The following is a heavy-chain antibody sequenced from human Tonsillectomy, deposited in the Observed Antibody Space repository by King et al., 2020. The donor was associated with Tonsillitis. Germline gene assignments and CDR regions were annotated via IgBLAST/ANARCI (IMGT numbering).Heavy chain of an antibody. Sequence: VQLQQWGAGLLKPSETLSLNCGVYGGPFDGFYWSWIRQPPGKGLEWIGEIDHTGRTNYNPSLKSRVIMSVDTSKHQFSLRLRSVTAADTAVYYCARKSRLYNLWYFDLWGRGTLVTVSS. J-gene: IGHJ2*01. V-gene: IGHV4-34*01. CDR2: IDHTGRT. D-gene: IGHD5-24*01. CDR3: ARKSRLYNLWYFDL. CDR1: GGPFDGFY.